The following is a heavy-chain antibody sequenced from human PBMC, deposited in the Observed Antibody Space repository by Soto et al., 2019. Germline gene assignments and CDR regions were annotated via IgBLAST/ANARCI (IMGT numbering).Heavy chain of an antibody. V-gene: IGHV1-24*01. D-gene: IGHD2-21*02. CDR1: GYTLTELS. J-gene: IGHJ5*02. CDR3: ATAWVTEYLFDP. CDR2: FDPEDGET. Sequence: ASVKVSCTVSGYTLTELSMHWVRQAPGKGLEWMGGFDPEDGETIYAQKFQGRVTMTEDTSTDTAYMELSSLRSEDTAVYYCATAWVTEYLFDPWGQGTLVTVSS.